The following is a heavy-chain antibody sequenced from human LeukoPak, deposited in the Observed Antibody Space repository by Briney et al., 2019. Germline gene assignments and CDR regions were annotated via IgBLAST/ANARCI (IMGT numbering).Heavy chain of an antibody. CDR3: ARTGIAVAGTSLESYYYYMDV. V-gene: IGHV4-39*01. CDR1: GGSISSSSYY. CDR2: IYYSGST. Sequence: PETLSLTCTVSGGSISSSSYYWGWIRQPPGKGLEWIGSIYYSGSTYYNPSLKSRVTISVDTSKNQFSLKLSSVTAADTAVYYCARTGIAVAGTSLESYYYYMDVWGKGTTVTVSS. D-gene: IGHD6-19*01. J-gene: IGHJ6*03.